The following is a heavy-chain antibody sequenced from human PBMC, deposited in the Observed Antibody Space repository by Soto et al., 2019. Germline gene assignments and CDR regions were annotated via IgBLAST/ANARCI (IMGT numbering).Heavy chain of an antibody. V-gene: IGHV4-38-2*01. Sequence: TSETLSLTCAVSGYSISTGYYWGWIRQTPGKGLEWIGSIYYSGSTSYNPSLKSRVTISVDTSKNQLSLILTAVSAADTAVYYCARAPYGDPSHFDYWGQGTLVTVSS. CDR3: ARAPYGDPSHFDY. J-gene: IGHJ4*02. CDR2: IYYSGST. D-gene: IGHD4-17*01. CDR1: GYSISTGYY.